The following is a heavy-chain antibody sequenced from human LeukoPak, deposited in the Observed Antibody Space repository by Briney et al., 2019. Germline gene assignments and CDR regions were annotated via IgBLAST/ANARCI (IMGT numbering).Heavy chain of an antibody. CDR3: ARGERHIPIYY. Sequence: SVKVSCKASGGSFSNYAISWVRQAPGQGLEWMGGIIPLFGSPTYAQKFQGRVAITTDESTTTAYMELSSLRSDDTAVFYCARGERHIPIYYWGQGTLVTVSS. J-gene: IGHJ4*02. V-gene: IGHV1-69*05. CDR2: IIPLFGSP. D-gene: IGHD2-21*01. CDR1: GGSFSNYA.